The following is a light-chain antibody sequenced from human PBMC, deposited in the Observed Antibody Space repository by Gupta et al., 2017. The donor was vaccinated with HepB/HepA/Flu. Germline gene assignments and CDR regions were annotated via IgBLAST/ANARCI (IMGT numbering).Light chain of an antibody. CDR2: DAS. CDR3: QHYGNSRS. Sequence: EIVLTQSPATLSLSPGERATLSCGASQSITNNYLAWYQQRPGLAPRLLIYDASRRATVIPDRFSGSGSGTDFTLTINRLEPEDVAVYYCQHYGNSRSFGRGTKLEI. J-gene: IGKJ2*04. V-gene: IGKV3D-20*01. CDR1: QSITNNY.